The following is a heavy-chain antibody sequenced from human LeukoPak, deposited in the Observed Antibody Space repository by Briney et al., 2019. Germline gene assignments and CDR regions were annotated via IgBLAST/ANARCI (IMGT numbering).Heavy chain of an antibody. CDR1: GGSISSSSYY. J-gene: IGHJ4*02. V-gene: IGHV4-39*01. Sequence: SETLSLTCTVSGGSISSSSYYWGWIRQPPGKGLEWIGSIYHSGSTYYNPSLKSRVTISVDTSKNQCSLKLSSVTAADTAVYYCASGVNYFDYWGQGTLVTVSS. CDR2: IYHSGST. D-gene: IGHD3-3*01. CDR3: ASGVNYFDY.